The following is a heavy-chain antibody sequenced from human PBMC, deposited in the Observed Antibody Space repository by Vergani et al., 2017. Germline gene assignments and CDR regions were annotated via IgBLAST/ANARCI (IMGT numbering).Heavy chain of an antibody. D-gene: IGHD1-1*01. CDR2: IYPADSDT. J-gene: IGHJ4*02. CDR1: EYSFGNYW. CDR3: ARHTTYTDS. V-gene: IGHV5-51*01. Sequence: EVELVQSGPEMRKPGESLKISCKGSEYSFGNYWIGCVRQVPGKGLEWMGIIYPADSDTRYSPSFQGQVTISADKSISTAFLQWDSLKASDTALYYGARHTTYTDSWGQGTLVTVSS.